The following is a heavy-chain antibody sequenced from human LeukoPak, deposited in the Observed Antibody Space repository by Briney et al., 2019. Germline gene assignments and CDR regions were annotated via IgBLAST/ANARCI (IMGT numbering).Heavy chain of an antibody. CDR1: GFSFSSYW. CDR2: IKQDGSEK. Sequence: GGSLRLSCAASGFSFSSYWMSWVRQAPGKGLEWVANIKQDGSEKYYVDSVKGRFTISRGNAKNSLYLQMNSLRAEDTAVYYCARDAGYYYDSSGYHFDYWGQGTLVTVSS. D-gene: IGHD3-22*01. J-gene: IGHJ4*02. CDR3: ARDAGYYYDSSGYHFDY. V-gene: IGHV3-7*01.